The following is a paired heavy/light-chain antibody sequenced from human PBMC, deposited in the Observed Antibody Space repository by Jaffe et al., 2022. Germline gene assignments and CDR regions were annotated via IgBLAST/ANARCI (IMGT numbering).Heavy chain of an antibody. CDR3: ARARYSYGPHYYYYYYMDV. V-gene: IGHV1-18*01. CDR1: GYTFTSYG. Sequence: QVQLVQSGAEVKKPGASVKVSCKASGYTFTSYGISWVRQAPGQGLEWMGWISAYNGNTNYAQKLQGRVTMTTDTSTSTAYMELRSLRSDDTAVYYCARARYSYGPHYYYYYYMDVWGKGTTVTVSS. CDR2: ISAYNGNT. J-gene: IGHJ6*03. D-gene: IGHD5-18*01.
Light chain of an antibody. V-gene: IGLV2-23*01. CDR1: SSDVGSYNL. J-gene: IGLJ7*01. CDR3: CSYAGSSSHAV. CDR2: EGS. Sequence: QSALTQPASVSGSPGQSITISCTGTSSDVGSYNLVSWYQQHPGKAPKLMIYEGSKRPSGVSNRFSGSKSGNTASLTISGLQAEDEADYYCCSYAGSSSHAVFGGGTQLTVL.